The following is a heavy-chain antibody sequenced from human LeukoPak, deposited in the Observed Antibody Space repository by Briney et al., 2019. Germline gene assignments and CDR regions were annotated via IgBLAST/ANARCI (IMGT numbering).Heavy chain of an antibody. V-gene: IGHV4-59*01. CDR2: IYYTGST. D-gene: IGHD4/OR15-4a*01. J-gene: IGHJ5*02. CDR1: RDSISSYY. Sequence: PSGTLSLTCTVTRDSISSYYWTWMGRPPGPGREWIGYIYYTGSTNYNLTVQTRVTISADTSKRQLSLKLSSVTAADTALYYCAGTLVLSATQSPGGYWFDPSGQRTLVTVSS. CDR3: AGTLVLSATQSPGGYWFDP.